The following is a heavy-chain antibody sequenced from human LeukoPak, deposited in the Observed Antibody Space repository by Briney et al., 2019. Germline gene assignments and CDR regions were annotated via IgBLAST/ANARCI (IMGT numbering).Heavy chain of an antibody. J-gene: IGHJ4*02. CDR3: ARHAGDSSGYYPNY. V-gene: IGHV4-39*01. Sequence: SETLSLTCTVAGGSISSSSYYWGWIRQPPGNGLEWTGRIYYSGSTYYNPSLKRPVTISVPTAQNQFSWELRPVTAADTAVYYCARHAGDSSGYYPNYWGQGTLVTVSS. CDR1: GGSISSSSYY. D-gene: IGHD3-22*01. CDR2: IYYSGST.